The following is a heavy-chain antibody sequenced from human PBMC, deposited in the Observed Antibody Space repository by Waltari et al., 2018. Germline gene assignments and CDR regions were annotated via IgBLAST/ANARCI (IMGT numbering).Heavy chain of an antibody. J-gene: IGHJ6*02. CDR3: ARGSRMGIYYYYYYGMDV. CDR2: IYHSGST. V-gene: IGHV4-38-2*01. D-gene: IGHD1-26*01. Sequence: QVQLQESGPGLVKPSETLSLTCAVSGYSISSGYYWGWIRQPPGKGLEWIGSIYHSGSTYYNPSLKSRVTISVDTSKNQFSPKLSSVTAADTAVYYCARGSRMGIYYYYYYGMDVWGQGTTVTVSS. CDR1: GYSISSGYY.